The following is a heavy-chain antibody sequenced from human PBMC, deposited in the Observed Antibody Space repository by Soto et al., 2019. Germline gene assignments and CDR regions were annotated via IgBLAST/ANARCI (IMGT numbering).Heavy chain of an antibody. CDR2: LYGNGDT. D-gene: IGHD1-1*01. J-gene: IGHJ3*01. Sequence: QITSKESAPTLVKPTETLTLTCAFSGFSLNSDEVGVGWIRQPPGKALECLALLYGNGDTRFSPSLKSRLTITKDTSANLVVLSLANVDPVDTATYYCAHTGHLVDAFDFWGQGTLVTVSS. V-gene: IGHV2-5*01. CDR3: AHTGHLVDAFDF. CDR1: GFSLNSDEVG.